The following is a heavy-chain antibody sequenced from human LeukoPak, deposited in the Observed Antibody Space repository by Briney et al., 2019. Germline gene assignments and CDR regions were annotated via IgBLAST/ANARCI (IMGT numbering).Heavy chain of an antibody. D-gene: IGHD3-9*01. J-gene: IGHJ4*02. V-gene: IGHV3-7*01. CDR1: GFTFSSYW. Sequence: GGSLRLSCAASGFTFSSYWMSWVRQAPGKGLEWVANIKQDGSEKYYVDSVKGRFTISRDNAKNSLYLQMNSLRAEDTAVYYCARGPRYDILTGYHFDYWGQGTLVTVSS. CDR2: IKQDGSEK. CDR3: ARGPRYDILTGYHFDY.